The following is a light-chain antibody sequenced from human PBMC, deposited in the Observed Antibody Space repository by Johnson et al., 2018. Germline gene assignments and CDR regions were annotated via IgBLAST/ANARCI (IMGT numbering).Light chain of an antibody. V-gene: IGLV1-51*02. CDR2: ENN. CDR1: SSNIGNNY. CDR3: GTWDSSLSAGNG. Sequence: QSVLTQPTSVSAAPGQKVTISCSGSSSNIGNNYVSWYQQLPGTAPKLLIYENNKRPSGIPDRFSGSKSGTSATLGITGLQTGDEAEYYGGTWDSSLSAGNGFGTGTKVTVL. J-gene: IGLJ1*01.